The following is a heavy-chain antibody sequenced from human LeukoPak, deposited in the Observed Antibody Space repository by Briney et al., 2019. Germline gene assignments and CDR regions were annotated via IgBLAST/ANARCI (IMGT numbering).Heavy chain of an antibody. CDR3: ARDPLDSSGYSYYFDY. CDR1: GFTVSAYA. J-gene: IGHJ4*02. D-gene: IGHD3-22*01. V-gene: IGHV3-30*04. CDR2: ISYDGSNK. Sequence: PGGSLRLSCAASGFTVSAYAMAWVRQAPGKGLEWVAVISYDGSNKYYADSVKGRFTISRDNSKNTLYLQMNSLRAEDTAVYYCARDPLDSSGYSYYFDYWGQGTLVAVSS.